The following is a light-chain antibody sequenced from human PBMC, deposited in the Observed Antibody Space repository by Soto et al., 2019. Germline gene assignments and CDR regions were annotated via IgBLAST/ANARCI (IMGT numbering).Light chain of an antibody. V-gene: IGKV3-15*01. CDR3: QQYNNWPYT. CDR2: GAS. Sequence: IVMTQSPATLSVSPGERATLSCRASQSVSSNLAWYQQKPGQAPRLLIYGASIRATGIPDKFSGSGSGTEFTLTIGSLQSEDFVIYYCQQYNNWPYTFGQGTKVDIK. CDR1: QSVSSN. J-gene: IGKJ2*01.